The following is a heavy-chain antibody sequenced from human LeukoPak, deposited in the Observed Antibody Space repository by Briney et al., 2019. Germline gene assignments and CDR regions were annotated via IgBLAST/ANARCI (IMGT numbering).Heavy chain of an antibody. CDR1: GGSVSSGSYY. J-gene: IGHJ6*04. CDR3: ASSMDTAMVYYYGMDV. D-gene: IGHD5-18*01. Sequence: PSETLSLSCTVSGGSVSSGSYYWSWIRQPPGKGLEWIGYIYYGGSTNYNPSLKSRVTISVDTSKNQFSLKLSSVTAADTAVYYCASSMDTAMVYYYGMDVWGKGTTVTVSS. CDR2: IYYGGST. V-gene: IGHV4-61*01.